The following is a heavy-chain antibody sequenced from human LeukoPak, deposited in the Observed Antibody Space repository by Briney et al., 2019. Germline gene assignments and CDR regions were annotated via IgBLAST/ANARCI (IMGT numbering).Heavy chain of an antibody. J-gene: IGHJ5*02. Sequence: GGSLRLSCAASGFTFSSYWMHWVRQAPGKGLVWVARINTNGSPTQYADSVKGRFTISRDDSKNTLYLQMNSLKTEDTAVYYCTNGGSGYYDPWGQGTLVTVSS. CDR1: GFTFSSYW. CDR2: INTNGSPT. CDR3: TNGGSGYYDP. D-gene: IGHD3-22*01. V-gene: IGHV3-74*01.